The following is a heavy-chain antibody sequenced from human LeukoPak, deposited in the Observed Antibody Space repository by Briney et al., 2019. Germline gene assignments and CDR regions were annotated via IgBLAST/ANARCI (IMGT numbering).Heavy chain of an antibody. J-gene: IGHJ6*02. V-gene: IGHV4-59*08. CDR1: GGSISSNY. D-gene: IGHD3-3*01. Sequence: SETLSLTCTVSGGSISSNYWSWIRQSPGKGLEWIGYIYYRGSTDYNPSLKSRVTISVDTSKNQFSLKLSSVTAADTAVYYCARQNYDEVNYYYYGLDVWGQGTTVTVSS. CDR3: ARQNYDEVNYYYYGLDV. CDR2: IYYRGST.